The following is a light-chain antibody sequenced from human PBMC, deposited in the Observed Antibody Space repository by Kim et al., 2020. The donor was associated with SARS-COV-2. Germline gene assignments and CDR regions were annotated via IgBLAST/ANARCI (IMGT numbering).Light chain of an antibody. Sequence: ASVGDRVTIPSRASQSINNWLAWDQQSTGKAPKLLIYKASNLESGVPSRFSGRGSGTEFTLTISSLRPDDFSIYYCQQYHSSSITFGQGTRLEIK. CDR1: QSINNW. CDR2: KAS. V-gene: IGKV1-5*03. J-gene: IGKJ5*01. CDR3: QQYHSSSIT.